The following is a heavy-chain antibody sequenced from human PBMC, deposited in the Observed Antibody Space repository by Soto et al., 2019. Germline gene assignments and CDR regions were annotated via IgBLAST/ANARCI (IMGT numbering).Heavy chain of an antibody. V-gene: IGHV1-3*04. CDR2: INTGNSKT. CDR3: ARDVGGGADY. Sequence: GASVKVSCKASGYTFTSYAMHWVRQAPGQRLRWMRWINTGNSKTKYSQKKEGRVTITRETSESTAYMELSSLRSEDTAVNKCARDVGGGADYWGQGTLVTVSS. D-gene: IGHD2-15*01. J-gene: IGHJ4*02. CDR1: GYTFTSYA.